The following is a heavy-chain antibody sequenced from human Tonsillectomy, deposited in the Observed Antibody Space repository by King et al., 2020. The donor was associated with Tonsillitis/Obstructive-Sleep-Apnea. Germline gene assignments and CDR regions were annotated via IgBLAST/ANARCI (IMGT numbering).Heavy chain of an antibody. CDR1: GFTFSSHG. V-gene: IGHV3-48*02. J-gene: IGHJ4*02. CDR3: ARDGTGITPFDY. D-gene: IGHD1-7*01. Sequence: VQLVESGGGLVQPGGSLRLSCAASGFTFSSHGMNWVRQAPGKGLDCVAYISDSSIILKYADSVQGRFTISRDSARTSLYLQMTSLRDEDTALYFCARDGTGITPFDYWGQGTLVTVSS. CDR2: ISDSSIIL.